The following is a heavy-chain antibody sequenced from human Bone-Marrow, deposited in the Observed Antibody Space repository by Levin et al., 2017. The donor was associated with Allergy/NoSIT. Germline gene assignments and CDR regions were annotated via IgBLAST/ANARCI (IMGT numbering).Heavy chain of an antibody. Sequence: KISCKASGGTFSSYAISWVRQAPGQGLEWMGGIIPIFGTANYAQKFQGRVTITADKSTSTAYMELSSLRSEDTAVYYCARVDGVGATLDYWGQGTLVTVSS. D-gene: IGHD1-26*01. CDR2: IIPIFGTA. V-gene: IGHV1-69*06. J-gene: IGHJ4*02. CDR1: GGTFSSYA. CDR3: ARVDGVGATLDY.